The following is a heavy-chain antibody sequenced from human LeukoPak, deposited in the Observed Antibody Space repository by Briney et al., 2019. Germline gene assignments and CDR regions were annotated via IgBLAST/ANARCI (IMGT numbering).Heavy chain of an antibody. CDR1: GFTVSSNY. Sequence: GGSLRLSCAASGFTVSSNYMSWVRQAPGKGLEWVSVIYSGGSTYYADSVKGRFTISRGNSKNTLYLQMNSLRAEDTAVYYCATVTVYSGSYYLLYWGQGTLVTVSS. D-gene: IGHD1-26*01. J-gene: IGHJ4*02. V-gene: IGHV3-53*01. CDR2: IYSGGST. CDR3: ATVTVYSGSYYLLY.